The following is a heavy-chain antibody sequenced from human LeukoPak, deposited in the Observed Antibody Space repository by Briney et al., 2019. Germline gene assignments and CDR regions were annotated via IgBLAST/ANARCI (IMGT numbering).Heavy chain of an antibody. V-gene: IGHV4-34*01. J-gene: IGHJ5*02. CDR3: ARRKTYSGTTWFDP. D-gene: IGHD1-7*01. CDR1: GGSFSGYY. Sequence: SETLSLTCAVYGGSFSGYYWSWIRQPPGKGLEWIGEINHSGSTNYNPSLKSRVTISVDTSKNQFSLKLSSVTAADTAVYYCARRKTYSGTTWFDPWGQGTLVTVSS. CDR2: INHSGST.